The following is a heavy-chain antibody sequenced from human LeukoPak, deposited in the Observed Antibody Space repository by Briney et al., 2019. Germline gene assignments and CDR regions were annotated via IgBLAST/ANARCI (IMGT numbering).Heavy chain of an antibody. J-gene: IGHJ3*02. CDR1: GFTFSSYS. D-gene: IGHD3-22*01. Sequence: GESLRLSCAASGFTFSSYSMNWVRQAPGKGLEWVSSISSSSSYIYYADSVKGRFTISRDNAKNSLYLQMNSLRAEDTAVYYCARSMGRYYYDSSAPRGGAFDIWGQGTMVTVSS. CDR2: ISSSSSYI. CDR3: ARSMGRYYYDSSAPRGGAFDI. V-gene: IGHV3-21*01.